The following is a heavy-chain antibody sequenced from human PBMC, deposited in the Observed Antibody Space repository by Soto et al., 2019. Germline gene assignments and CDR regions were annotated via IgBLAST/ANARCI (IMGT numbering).Heavy chain of an antibody. CDR1: GGSISSGGYS. Sequence: SETLSLTCAVSGGSISSGGYSWSWIRQPPGKGLEWIGYIYHSGSTYYNPSLKSRVTISVDRSKNQFSLKLSSVTAADTAVYYCARGSMRYYFDYWGQGTLVTVSS. CDR3: ARGSMRYYFDY. CDR2: IYHSGST. J-gene: IGHJ4*02. V-gene: IGHV4-30-2*01.